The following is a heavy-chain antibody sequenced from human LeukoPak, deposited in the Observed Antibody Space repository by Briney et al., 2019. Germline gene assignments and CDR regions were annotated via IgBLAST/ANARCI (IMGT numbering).Heavy chain of an antibody. D-gene: IGHD2-2*01. V-gene: IGHV3-30*02. CDR2: IRYDGSNK. CDR1: GFTFSSYG. CDR3: AKGVWVVPAAVDY. J-gene: IGHJ4*02. Sequence: HPGGSLRLSCAASGFTFSSYGMHWVRQAPGKGLEWVAFIRYDGSNKYYADSVKGRFTISRDNSKNTLYLQMNSLRAEDTAVYYCAKGVWVVPAAVDYWGQGTLVTVSS.